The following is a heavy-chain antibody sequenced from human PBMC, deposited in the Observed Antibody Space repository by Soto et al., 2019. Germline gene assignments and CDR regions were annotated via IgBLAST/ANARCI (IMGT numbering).Heavy chain of an antibody. V-gene: IGHV4-34*01. CDR2: INHLGSI. Sequence: PSATLSLTCVVSGGSLSDYFWSWIRQPPGMALEWIGEINHLGSINYNPSLKSRVTISVDTSKNQFSLTLNSVTAADTATYYCARGGISHWAYFYYMDVWDRGTTVTVSS. CDR3: ARGGISHWAYFYYMDV. CDR1: GGSLSDYF. J-gene: IGHJ6*03. D-gene: IGHD2-21*01.